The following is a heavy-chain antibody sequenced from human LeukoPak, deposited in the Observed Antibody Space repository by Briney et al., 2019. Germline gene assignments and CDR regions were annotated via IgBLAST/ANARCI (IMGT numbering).Heavy chain of an antibody. V-gene: IGHV3-23*01. CDR1: GFTFSSYA. D-gene: IGHD2-2*01. Sequence: GGSLRLSCAASGFTFSSYAMSWVRQAPGKGLEWVSAISGSGGSTYYADSVKGRFTISRDNSKNTLYLQMNSLRAEDTAVYYCAKGSDIVVVPAAMGPLGYWGQGTLVTVSS. CDR2: ISGSGGST. CDR3: AKGSDIVVVPAAMGPLGY. J-gene: IGHJ4*02.